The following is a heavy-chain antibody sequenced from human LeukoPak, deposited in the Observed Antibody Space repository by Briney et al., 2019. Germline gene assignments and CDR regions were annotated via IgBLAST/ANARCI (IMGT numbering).Heavy chain of an antibody. J-gene: IGHJ3*02. Sequence: SETLSLTCAVYGGSFSGYYWSWIRQPPGKGLEWIGYIYYSGSTYYNPSLKSRVTISVDTSKNQFSLKLSPVTAADTAVYYCAKSGYDLTNAFDIWGQGTMVTVSS. V-gene: IGHV4-34*01. CDR1: GGSFSGYY. CDR3: AKSGYDLTNAFDI. CDR2: IYYSGST. D-gene: IGHD5-12*01.